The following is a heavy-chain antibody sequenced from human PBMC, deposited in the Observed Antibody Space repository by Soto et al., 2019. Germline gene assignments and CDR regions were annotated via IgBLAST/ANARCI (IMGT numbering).Heavy chain of an antibody. D-gene: IGHD6-13*01. CDR3: ARGSSSWYYFDY. CDR2: IYSGGST. V-gene: IGHV3-53*01. Sequence: GGSLRLSCAASGFTVSSNYMSWVRQAPGKGLEWVSVIYSGGSTYYADSVKGRFTISRDNSKNTLYLQMNSLRAEDTAVYYCARGSSSWYYFDYWGQGTLVTVSS. CDR1: GFTVSSNY. J-gene: IGHJ4*02.